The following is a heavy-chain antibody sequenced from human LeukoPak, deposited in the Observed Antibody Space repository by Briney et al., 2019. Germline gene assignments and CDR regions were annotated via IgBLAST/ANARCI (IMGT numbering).Heavy chain of an antibody. CDR3: ARDPARRIDTSPGYYFDY. Sequence: PSETLSLTRAVSGGSISSYYWSWIRQPPGKGLEWIGYIYYSGSTNYNPSLKSRVTISVDTSKNQFSLKLSSVTAADTAVYYCARDPARRIDTSPGYYFDYWGQGTLVTVSS. CDR2: IYYSGST. CDR1: GGSISSYY. J-gene: IGHJ4*02. V-gene: IGHV4-59*01.